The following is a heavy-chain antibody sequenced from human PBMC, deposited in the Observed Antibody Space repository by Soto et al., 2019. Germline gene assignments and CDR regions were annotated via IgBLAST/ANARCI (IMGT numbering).Heavy chain of an antibody. J-gene: IGHJ6*02. Sequence: HPGGSLRLSCAASGFTFSSYAMHWVRQAPGKGLEWVAVISYDGSNKYYADSVKGRFTISRDNSKNTLYLQMNSLRAEDTAVYYCARGEESSWYGYYYYGMDVWGQGTTVTVSS. CDR3: ARGEESSWYGYYYYGMDV. D-gene: IGHD6-13*01. CDR2: ISYDGSNK. CDR1: GFTFSSYA. V-gene: IGHV3-30-3*01.